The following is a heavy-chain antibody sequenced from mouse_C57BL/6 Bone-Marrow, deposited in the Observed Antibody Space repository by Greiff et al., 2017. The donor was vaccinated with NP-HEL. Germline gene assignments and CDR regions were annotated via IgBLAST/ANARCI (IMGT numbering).Heavy chain of an antibody. D-gene: IGHD1-1*01. J-gene: IGHJ3*01. Sequence: DVKLVESGPGMVKPSQSLSLTCTVTGYSITSGYDWHWIRHFPGNKLEWMGYISYSGSTNYNPSLKSRISITHDTSKNHFFLKLNSVITEDTATYYCASRFLYGSPWFAYWGQGTLVTVSA. CDR1: GYSITSGYD. V-gene: IGHV3-1*01. CDR3: ASRFLYGSPWFAY. CDR2: ISYSGST.